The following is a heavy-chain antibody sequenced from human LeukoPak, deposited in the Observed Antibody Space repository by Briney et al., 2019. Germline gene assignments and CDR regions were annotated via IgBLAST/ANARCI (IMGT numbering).Heavy chain of an antibody. CDR1: GGSISSYY. J-gene: IGHJ3*02. Sequence: PSETLSLTCTVSGGSISSYYWSWIRQPPGKGLEWIGYIYYSGSTNYNPSLKSRVTISVDTSKNQFSLKLSSVTAADTAVYYCARAPSYYDILTGYYRGVGDAFAIWGQGTMVTVSS. CDR2: IYYSGST. CDR3: ARAPSYYDILTGYYRGVGDAFAI. V-gene: IGHV4-59*01. D-gene: IGHD3-9*01.